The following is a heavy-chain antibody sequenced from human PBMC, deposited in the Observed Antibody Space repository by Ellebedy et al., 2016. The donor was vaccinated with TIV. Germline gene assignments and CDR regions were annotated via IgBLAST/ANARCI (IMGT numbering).Heavy chain of an antibody. J-gene: IGHJ4*02. CDR1: GFTFSSYA. CDR2: ISYDGSNK. CDR3: ARPLFSSTWYFDY. D-gene: IGHD6-13*01. Sequence: GGSLRLSCAASGFTFSSYAMHWVRQAPGKGLEWVAVISYDGSNKYYADSVKGRFTISRDNSKNTLYLQMNSLRAEDTAVYYCARPLFSSTWYFDYWGQGTLITVSS. V-gene: IGHV3-30-3*01.